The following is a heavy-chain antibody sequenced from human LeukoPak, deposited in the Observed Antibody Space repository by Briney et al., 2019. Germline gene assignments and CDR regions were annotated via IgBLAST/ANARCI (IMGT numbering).Heavy chain of an antibody. V-gene: IGHV1-2*02. CDR2: INPNSGGT. D-gene: IGHD1-26*01. Sequence: GASVKVSCKASGYTFTGYYMHWVRQAPGQGLEWMGWINPNSGGTNYAQKFQGRVTMTSDTSISTAYMELSRLRSDDTAVYYCARDSSIVGAMGIDYWGQGTLVTVSS. J-gene: IGHJ4*02. CDR3: ARDSSIVGAMGIDY. CDR1: GYTFTGYY.